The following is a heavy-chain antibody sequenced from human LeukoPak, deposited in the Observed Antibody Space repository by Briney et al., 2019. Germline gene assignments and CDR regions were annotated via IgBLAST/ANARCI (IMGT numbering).Heavy chain of an antibody. CDR2: VSYVGTNK. V-gene: IGHV3-30-3*01. CDR1: AFIFSNCA. Sequence: GGSLRLSCAASAFIFSNCAMHWVRQAPGKGLEWVGVVSYVGTNKYYADSVKGRFSISRGNAKNTLYLQMNSLRAEDTAVYYCARDFSSGWPYYFDYWGQGILVTVSS. CDR3: ARDFSSGWPYYFDY. J-gene: IGHJ4*02. D-gene: IGHD6-19*01.